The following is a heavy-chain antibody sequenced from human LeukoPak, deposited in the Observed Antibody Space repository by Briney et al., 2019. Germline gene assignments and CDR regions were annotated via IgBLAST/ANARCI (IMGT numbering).Heavy chain of an antibody. CDR3: ARRVRAYYYFIDV. CDR2: VYYSGGT. CDR1: GGSISSSSYY. V-gene: IGHV4-39*01. Sequence: SETLSLTCTVSGGSISSSSYYWGWIRQPPGKGLEWIGSVYYSGGTYYNPSLKSRVTISVDTSKNQFSLKLSSVTAADTAVYYCARRVRAYYYFIDVWGKGTTVTVSS. J-gene: IGHJ6*03.